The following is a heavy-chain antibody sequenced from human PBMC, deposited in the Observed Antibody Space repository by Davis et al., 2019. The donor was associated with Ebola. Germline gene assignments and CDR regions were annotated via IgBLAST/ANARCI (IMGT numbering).Heavy chain of an antibody. J-gene: IGHJ6*02. CDR2: ISPYTGNT. V-gene: IGHV1-18*01. Sequence: ASVKVSCKASGCTFTSYAIRWVRQAPGQGLEWMGWISPYTGNTNYAQKLQGRVTMTTDTSTSTAYMELRSLRSDDTAVYYCARAKCSDGSCHRGPPYYYYYYGMDVWGQGTMVTVSS. D-gene: IGHD2-15*01. CDR1: GCTFTSYA. CDR3: ARAKCSDGSCHRGPPYYYYYYGMDV.